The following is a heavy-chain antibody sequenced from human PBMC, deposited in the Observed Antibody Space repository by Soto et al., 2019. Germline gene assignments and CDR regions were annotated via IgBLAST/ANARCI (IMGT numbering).Heavy chain of an antibody. CDR2: ISAYNGNT. V-gene: IGHV1-18*01. CDR3: AGANTGYSYV. J-gene: IGHJ6*02. Sequence: QVQLVQSGAEVKKPGASVKVSCKASGYTFTSYGISWVRQAPGQGLEWMGWISAYNGNTNYAQKLQGRVTLTTDTPTSAAYMELTGLRSDATAVYDCAGANTGYSYVWGQGTTVTVS. CDR1: GYTFTSYG. D-gene: IGHD6-13*01.